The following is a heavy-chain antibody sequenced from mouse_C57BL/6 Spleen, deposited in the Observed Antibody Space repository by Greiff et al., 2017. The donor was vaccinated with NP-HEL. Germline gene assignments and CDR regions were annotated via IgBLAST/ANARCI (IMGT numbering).Heavy chain of an antibody. J-gene: IGHJ1*03. Sequence: QVQLQQPGAELVMPGASVKLSCKASGYTFTSYWMHWVKQRPGQGLEWIGEIDPSDSYTNYNQKFKGKSTLTVDKSSSTAYMQLSSLTSEDAAVYYCARSGYYGSDGYFDGWGTGTTVTVSA. V-gene: IGHV1-69*01. D-gene: IGHD1-1*01. CDR1: GYTFTSYW. CDR3: ARSGYYGSDGYFDG. CDR2: IDPSDSYT.